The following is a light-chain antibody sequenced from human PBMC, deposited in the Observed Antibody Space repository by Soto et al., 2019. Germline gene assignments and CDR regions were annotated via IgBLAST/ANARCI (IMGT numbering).Light chain of an antibody. V-gene: IGKV3-15*01. J-gene: IGKJ1*01. CDR1: QSVSSN. CDR2: GAS. CDR3: HQYDNWPKT. Sequence: EGGVTQSPATLSVSPGERATLSCRASQSVSSNLAWYQQKPGQAPRLLIYGASTRATGIPARFSGSGSGTEFTLTISSLQSEDFAVYYCHQYDNWPKTFGQGTKVDIK.